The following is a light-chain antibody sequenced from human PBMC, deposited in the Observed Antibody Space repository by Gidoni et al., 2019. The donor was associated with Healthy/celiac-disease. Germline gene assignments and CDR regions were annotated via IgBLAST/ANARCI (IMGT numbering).Light chain of an antibody. J-gene: IGLJ1*01. CDR3: SSYTSSSTYV. CDR2: DVS. CDR1: SSDVGGYNY. V-gene: IGLV2-14*01. Sequence: QSALTPPASVSGSPGQSITISCTGTSSDVGGYNYVSWYPQHPGKAPKLMIYDVSNRPSGVSNRFSGSKSGNTASLTISGLQAEDEADYYCSSYTSSSTYVFGTGTKVTVL.